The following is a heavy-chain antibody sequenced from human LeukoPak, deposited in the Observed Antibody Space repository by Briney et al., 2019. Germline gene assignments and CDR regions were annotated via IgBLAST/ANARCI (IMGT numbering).Heavy chain of an antibody. Sequence: PSETLSLTCAVYGGSFSGYYWSWIRQPPGKGLEWIGEINHSGSTNYNPSLKSRVTISVDTSKNQFSLKLSSVTAADTAVYYCARGGRDTIFGVVIIPFDYWGQGILVTVSS. J-gene: IGHJ4*02. CDR2: INHSGST. CDR3: ARGGRDTIFGVVIIPFDY. V-gene: IGHV4-34*01. CDR1: GGSFSGYY. D-gene: IGHD3-3*01.